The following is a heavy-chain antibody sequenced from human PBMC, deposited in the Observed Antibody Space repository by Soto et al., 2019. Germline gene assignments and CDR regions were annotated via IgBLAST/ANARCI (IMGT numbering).Heavy chain of an antibody. Sequence: GGSLRLSCAASGFTFSSYGMHWVRQAPGKGLEWVAVISYDGSNKYYADSVKGRFTISRDNSKNTLYLQMNSLRAEDTAVYYCAKEKQGGSWYLDYFDYWGQGTLVTVSS. J-gene: IGHJ4*02. CDR2: ISYDGSNK. V-gene: IGHV3-30*18. CDR1: GFTFSSYG. CDR3: AKEKQGGSWYLDYFDY. D-gene: IGHD6-13*01.